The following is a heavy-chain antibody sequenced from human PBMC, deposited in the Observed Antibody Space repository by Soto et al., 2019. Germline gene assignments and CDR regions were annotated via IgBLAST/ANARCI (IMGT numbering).Heavy chain of an antibody. J-gene: IGHJ3*02. V-gene: IGHV1-58*01. Sequence: ASVKVSCKASGFTFTSSAVQWVRQARGQRLEWIGWIVVGSGNTNYAQKFQERVTITGDMSTSTAYMELSSLRSEDTAVYYCAAPLRSDAFDIWGQGTMVTVSS. D-gene: IGHD3-3*01. CDR2: IVVGSGNT. CDR3: AAPLRSDAFDI. CDR1: GFTFTSSA.